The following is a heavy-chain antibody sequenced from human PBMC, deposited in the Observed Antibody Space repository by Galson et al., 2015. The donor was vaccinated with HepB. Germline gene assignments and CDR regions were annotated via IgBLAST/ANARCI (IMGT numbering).Heavy chain of an antibody. D-gene: IGHD3-9*01. Sequence: SLRLSCAASGFSFSVYSMNWVRQAPEKGLEWISYISSSGIISYADSVRGRFTISMDTGRNSLYLQMNSLRDEDTAIYYCARDRDWAFDYWGQGTLLTVSS. CDR2: ISSSGII. V-gene: IGHV3-48*02. CDR1: GFSFSVYS. J-gene: IGHJ4*02. CDR3: ARDRDWAFDY.